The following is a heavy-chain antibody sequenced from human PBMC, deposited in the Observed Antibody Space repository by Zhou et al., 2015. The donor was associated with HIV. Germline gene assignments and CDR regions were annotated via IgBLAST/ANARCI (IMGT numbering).Heavy chain of an antibody. CDR3: ATDDIGGYHSFNY. J-gene: IGHJ4*02. Sequence: QVQLVQSGAEVKKPGASVKVSCKASGDTFRYYAISWVRQSPGQGLEWMGWINSDNGKTRYAQKFQGRVTLTTDRSTKTAFMELRYLRSDDAATYYCATDDIGGYHSFNYWGQGTRVSVSS. CDR1: GDTFRYYA. V-gene: IGHV1-18*01. D-gene: IGHD3-22*01. CDR2: INSDNGKT.